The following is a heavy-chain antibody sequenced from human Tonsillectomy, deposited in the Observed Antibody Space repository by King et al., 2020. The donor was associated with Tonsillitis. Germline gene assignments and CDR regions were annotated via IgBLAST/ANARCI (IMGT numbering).Heavy chain of an antibody. CDR2: IHHSGSI. Sequence: VQLQESGPGLVKPSGTLSLTCAVSGGSINSYHWWTWVRQSPGKGLEWIGEIHHSGSIKYNPSLKSRVTISVDKSNNQFSLNLSSVTAADTALYYCARDVMVRDYFYMDVWGKGTTVTVSS. J-gene: IGHJ6*03. CDR1: GGSINSYHW. CDR3: ARDVMVRDYFYMDV. D-gene: IGHD3-10*01. V-gene: IGHV4-4*02.